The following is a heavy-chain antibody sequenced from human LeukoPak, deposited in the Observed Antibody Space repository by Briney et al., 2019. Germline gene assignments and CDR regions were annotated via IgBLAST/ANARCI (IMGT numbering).Heavy chain of an antibody. CDR3: ARLGPAAGTSFDY. V-gene: IGHV4-38-2*02. D-gene: IGHD6-13*01. CDR1: GYSISSGYY. Sequence: SETLSLTCTVSGYSISSGYYWGWIRQPPGKGLEWIGSIYHSGSTYYNPSLKSRVTISVDTSKNQFSLKLSSVTAADTAVYYCARLGPAAGTSFDYWGQGTLVTVSS. J-gene: IGHJ4*02. CDR2: IYHSGST.